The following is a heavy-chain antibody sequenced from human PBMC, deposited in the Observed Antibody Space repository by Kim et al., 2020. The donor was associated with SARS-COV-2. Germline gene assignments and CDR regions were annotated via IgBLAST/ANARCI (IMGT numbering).Heavy chain of an antibody. CDR3: ARGRTPRQYYFDY. Sequence: SETLSLTCAVYGGSFSGYYWSWIRQPPGKGLEWIGEINHGGSTNYNPSLKSRVTISVDTSKNQFSLKLSSVTAADTAVYYCARGRTPRQYYFDYWGQGTLVTVSS. J-gene: IGHJ4*02. D-gene: IGHD2-15*01. CDR1: GGSFSGYY. V-gene: IGHV4-34*01. CDR2: INHGGST.